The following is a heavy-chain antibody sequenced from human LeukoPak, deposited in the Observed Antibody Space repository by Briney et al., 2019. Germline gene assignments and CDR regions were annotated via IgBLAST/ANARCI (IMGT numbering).Heavy chain of an antibody. V-gene: IGHV4-39*01. J-gene: IGHJ6*02. CDR1: GGSISSSSYY. CDR2: IYYSGST. Sequence: PSETPSLTCTVSGGSISSSSYYWVWIRQPPGKGLEWIGSIYYSGSTYYNPSLKSRVTISVDTSKNQFSLKLSSVTAADTAVYYCARHQLRYGMDVWGQGTTVTVSS. CDR3: ARHQLRYGMDV.